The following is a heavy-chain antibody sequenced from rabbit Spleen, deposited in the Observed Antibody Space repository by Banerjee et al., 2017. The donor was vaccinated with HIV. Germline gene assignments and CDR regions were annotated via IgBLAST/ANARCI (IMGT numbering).Heavy chain of an antibody. D-gene: IGHD1-1*01. CDR2: INAVTGRP. CDR1: GFSFSNKAV. Sequence: QSLEESGGDLVKPEGSLKLSCTASGFSFSNKAVMCWVRQAPGKGLEWIACINAVTGRPVYANWAKGRFTFSKTSSTTVTLQMTSLTAADTATYFCARDTSSSFSSYGMDLWGPGTLVTVS. J-gene: IGHJ6*01. V-gene: IGHV1S40*01. CDR3: ARDTSSSFSSYGMDL.